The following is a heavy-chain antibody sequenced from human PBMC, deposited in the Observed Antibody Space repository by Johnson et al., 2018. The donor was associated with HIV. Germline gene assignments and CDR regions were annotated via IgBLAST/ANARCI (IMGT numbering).Heavy chain of an antibody. V-gene: IGHV3-9*01. Sequence: VQLVESGGGLVQPGRSLRLSCVASGFTFDDYAMHWVRQAPGKGLEWVSGISWNSGSIAYADSVKGRFTISRDNAKNSLYLQMNSLRAEDTALYYCARNGLIPAAKGVAFDIWGQGTTVTVSS. D-gene: IGHD2-2*01. J-gene: IGHJ3*02. CDR3: ARNGLIPAAKGVAFDI. CDR1: GFTFDDYA. CDR2: ISWNSGSI.